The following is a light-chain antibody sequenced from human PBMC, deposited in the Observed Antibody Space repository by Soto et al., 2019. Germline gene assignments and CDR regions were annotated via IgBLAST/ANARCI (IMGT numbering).Light chain of an antibody. Sequence: IVLTQSPATLSLSPGERVTLSCRASQSVSRYLAWYQQKPGQAPRLLIYGAFNWATGIPPRFTGSGSSTHFTLTIRSLVPEDISVYYCQQRDSLRTFRQGTKLEIK. J-gene: IGKJ2*01. CDR3: QQRDSLRT. V-gene: IGKV3-11*01. CDR1: QSVSRY. CDR2: GAF.